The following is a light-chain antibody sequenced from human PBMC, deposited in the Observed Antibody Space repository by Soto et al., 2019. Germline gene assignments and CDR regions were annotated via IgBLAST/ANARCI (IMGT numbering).Light chain of an antibody. V-gene: IGKV1-39*01. CDR1: QTINRY. J-gene: IGKJ2*01. CDR3: QQGYIAPYT. CDR2: AAS. Sequence: DIQMTQSPSSLSASVGDRVTITCRASQTINRYLNWYQQRPGKAPKLLISAASSLQSVVPSRFSGSTSGADFTLTIISPQPEDFATYYCQQGYIAPYTFGQGTNLEIK.